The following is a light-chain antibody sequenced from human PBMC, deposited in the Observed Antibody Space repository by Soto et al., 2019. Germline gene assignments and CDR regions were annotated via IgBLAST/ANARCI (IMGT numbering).Light chain of an antibody. V-gene: IGKV3-20*01. J-gene: IGKJ1*01. Sequence: EIVMTQSPATLSVSPGDIATLSCRASQSVSSNLAWYQQKPGQAPRLLIFGASIRVTGIPDRFIGSGSGTDFTLTISRLEPEDFAVYYCQHYVTSLTTFGQGTKVDIK. CDR2: GAS. CDR3: QHYVTSLTT. CDR1: QSVSSN.